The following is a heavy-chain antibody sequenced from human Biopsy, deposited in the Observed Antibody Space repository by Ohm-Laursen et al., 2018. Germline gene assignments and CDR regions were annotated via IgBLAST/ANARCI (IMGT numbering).Heavy chain of an antibody. CDR2: ISSGGRA. CDR3: ARERQFRFLEGAFDY. J-gene: IGHJ4*02. D-gene: IGHD3-3*01. CDR1: GGSISDDY. V-gene: IGHV4-59*01. Sequence: GTLSLTCTVSGGSISDDYWNWIRQPPGKGLQVIGYISSGGRAKYNPSLKSRLTVSLDTSKNQLSLRLSSVTAADSAIYYCARERQFRFLEGAFDYWGQGILVTVSS.